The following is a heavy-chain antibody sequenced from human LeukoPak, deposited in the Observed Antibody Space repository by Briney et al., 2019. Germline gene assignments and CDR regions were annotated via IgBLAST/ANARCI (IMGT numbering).Heavy chain of an antibody. CDR1: GGSISSSSYY. D-gene: IGHD2-15*01. V-gene: IGHV4-39*01. J-gene: IGHJ5*02. CDR2: IYYSGTT. Sequence: SETLSLTCTVSGGSISSSSYYWGWIRQPPGKGLELIGSIYYSGTTYYNPSLKSRVTISVDTSKNQFSLKLSSLTAAETAVYYCARHAPRSSYCSGGSCYGDWFDPWGQGTLVTVSS. CDR3: ARHAPRSSYCSGGSCYGDWFDP.